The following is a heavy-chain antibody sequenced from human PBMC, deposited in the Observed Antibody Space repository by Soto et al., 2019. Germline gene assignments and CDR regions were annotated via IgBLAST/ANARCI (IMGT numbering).Heavy chain of an antibody. V-gene: IGHV4-39*02. CDR2: IYYSGTT. Sequence: SETLSLTCSVSGGSISSSAHYWGWIRQSPGKGLEWIGSIYYSGTTYYNSSLQSRVTISVDTSKNHFPLRLSSVTAADTAEYYCARLPHLANFDYWGQGTRVTVSS. CDR3: ARLPHLANFDY. CDR1: GGSISSSAHY. J-gene: IGHJ4*02.